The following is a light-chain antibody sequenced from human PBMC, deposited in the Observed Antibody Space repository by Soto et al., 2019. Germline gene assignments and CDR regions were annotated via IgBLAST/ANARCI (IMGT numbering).Light chain of an antibody. CDR3: IQALQSQYT. Sequence: DIVLTQSPLSLPVTPGEPASISCRSSQSLLHSNGYNYVDWYLQKAGQSPQLLMYMSSNRASGVPNRFNGRGSGTAFTLKISRVEAEDVGVYYCIQALQSQYTFCQGTKLEIK. CDR2: MSS. CDR1: QSLLHSNGYNY. V-gene: IGKV2-28*01. J-gene: IGKJ2*01.